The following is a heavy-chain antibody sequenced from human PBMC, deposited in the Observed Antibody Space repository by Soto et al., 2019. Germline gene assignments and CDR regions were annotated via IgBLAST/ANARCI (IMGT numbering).Heavy chain of an antibody. V-gene: IGHV4-59*01. CDR2: IYYSGST. CDR3: TRVGGYYGDYPNFDY. Sequence: QVQLKESGPGLVKPSETLSLTCSVSGSSIRNYYWSWIRQHPGKGLEWIGNIYYSGSTNYNPSLKGRVFISVDSSRRQLSLRLNSLTAADTAVYYCTRVGGYYGDYPNFDYWGQGALVTVSS. CDR1: GSSIRNYY. D-gene: IGHD4-17*01. J-gene: IGHJ4*02.